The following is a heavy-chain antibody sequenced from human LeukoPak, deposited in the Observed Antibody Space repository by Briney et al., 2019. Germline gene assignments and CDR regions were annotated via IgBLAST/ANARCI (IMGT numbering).Heavy chain of an antibody. CDR1: GGSISSGSYY. D-gene: IGHD3-3*02. CDR3: ASALLDIYSFDY. CDR2: IYTSGST. V-gene: IGHV4-61*02. J-gene: IGHJ4*02. Sequence: SETLSLTCAVSGGSISSGSYYWSWIRQPAGKGLEWIGRIYTSGSTNYNPSLKSRVTISVDTSKNQFSLKLSSVTAADTAVYYCASALLDIYSFDYWGQGTLVTVSS.